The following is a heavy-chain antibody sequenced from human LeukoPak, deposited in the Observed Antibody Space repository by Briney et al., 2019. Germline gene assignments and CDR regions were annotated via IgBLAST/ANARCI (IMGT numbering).Heavy chain of an antibody. D-gene: IGHD6-13*01. CDR1: GFTVSSNY. CDR2: IYSGGST. Sequence: GGSLRLSCAGSGFTVSSNYMSWVRQAPGKGLEWVSVIYSGGSTYYADSVKGRFTISRDNSKNTLYLQMNSLRAEDTAVYYCARDRSIAAAGSTYYYYYYYMDVWGKGTTVTVSS. CDR3: ARDRSIAAAGSTYYYYYYYMDV. J-gene: IGHJ6*03. V-gene: IGHV3-53*01.